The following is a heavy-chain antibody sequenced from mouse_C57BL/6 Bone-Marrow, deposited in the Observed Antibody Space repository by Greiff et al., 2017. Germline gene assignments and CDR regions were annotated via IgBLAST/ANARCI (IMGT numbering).Heavy chain of an antibody. D-gene: IGHD1-1*02. CDR3: ARHNGWDYFDN. Sequence: EVKLMESGGGLVQPGGSLKLSCAASGFTFSDYYMYWVRQTPEKRLAWVAYISNGGGSTYYPATVKGRFTISRDNAKNTLYLQMSRLKTEDTARYYCARHNGWDYFDNWGQGTTLTVSS. CDR2: ISNGGGST. J-gene: IGHJ2*01. V-gene: IGHV5-12*01. CDR1: GFTFSDYY.